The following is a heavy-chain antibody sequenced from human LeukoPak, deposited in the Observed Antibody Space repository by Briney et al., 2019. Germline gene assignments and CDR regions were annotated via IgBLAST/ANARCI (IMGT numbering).Heavy chain of an antibody. CDR3: ARDQRGDGYNFYYFDY. D-gene: IGHD5-24*01. CDR1: GGSISSGGYY. Sequence: PSETLSLTCTVSGGSISSGGYYWSWIRQHPGKGLEWIGDIYYSGSTYYNPSLKSRVTISVDTSKNQFSLKLSSVTAADTAVYYCARDQRGDGYNFYYFDYWGQGTLVAVSS. J-gene: IGHJ4*02. V-gene: IGHV4-31*03. CDR2: IYYSGST.